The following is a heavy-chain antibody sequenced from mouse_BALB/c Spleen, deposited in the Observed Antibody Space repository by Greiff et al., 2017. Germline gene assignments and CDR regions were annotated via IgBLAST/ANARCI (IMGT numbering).Heavy chain of an antibody. CDR3: ARPIYDGYYDAMDY. CDR1: GFAFSSYD. J-gene: IGHJ4*01. CDR2: ISSGGGST. V-gene: IGHV5-12-1*01. Sequence: EVKLVESGGGLVKPGGSLKLSCAASGFAFSSYDMSWVRQTPEKRLEWVAYISSGGGSTYYPDTVKGRFTISRDNAKNTLYLQMSSLKSEDTAMYYCARPIYDGYYDAMDYWGQGTSVTVSS. D-gene: IGHD2-3*01.